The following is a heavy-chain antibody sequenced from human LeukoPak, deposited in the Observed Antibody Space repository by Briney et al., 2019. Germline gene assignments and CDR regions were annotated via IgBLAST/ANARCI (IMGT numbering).Heavy chain of an antibody. CDR3: ARHYYDNSGYYYIAY. Sequence: PGGSLRLSCAASGFTFSSYGMSWVRQAPGKGLEWVSGISGSGGSTYYADSVKGRFTISRDNSKNTLYLQTNSLRAEDTAVYYCARHYYDNSGYYYIAYWGQGTLVTVSS. CDR2: ISGSGGST. V-gene: IGHV3-23*01. D-gene: IGHD3-22*01. CDR1: GFTFSSYG. J-gene: IGHJ4*02.